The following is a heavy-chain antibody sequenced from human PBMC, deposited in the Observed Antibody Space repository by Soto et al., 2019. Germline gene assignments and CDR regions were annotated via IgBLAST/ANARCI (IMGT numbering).Heavy chain of an antibody. Sequence: SETLSLTCTVSGGSISSGGYYWSWIRQHPGKGLEWIGYIYYSGSTYYNPSLKSRVTISVDTSKNQFSLKLSSVTAADTAVYYCARGPSISIFGLFDYWGQGTRVTVSS. CDR3: ARGPSISIFGLFDY. CDR2: IYYSGST. V-gene: IGHV4-31*03. CDR1: GGSISSGGYY. J-gene: IGHJ4*02. D-gene: IGHD3-3*01.